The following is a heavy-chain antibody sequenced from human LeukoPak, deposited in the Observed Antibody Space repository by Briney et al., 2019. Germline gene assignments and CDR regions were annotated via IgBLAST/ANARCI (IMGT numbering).Heavy chain of an antibody. CDR2: INPSGGST. J-gene: IGHJ4*02. CDR3: AKDSGGSGSLDY. D-gene: IGHD3-10*01. CDR1: GYTFTSYY. Sequence: GASVTVSCKASGYTFTSYYMHWVRQAPGQGLEWMGIINPSGGSTSYAQKFQGRVTMTRDTSTSTAYMELSSLRSEDTAVYYCAKDSGGSGSLDYWGQGTLVTVSS. V-gene: IGHV1-46*01.